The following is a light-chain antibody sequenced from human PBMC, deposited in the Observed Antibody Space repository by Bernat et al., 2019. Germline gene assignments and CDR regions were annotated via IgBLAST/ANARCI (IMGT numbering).Light chain of an antibody. CDR3: QSYDSNLSGSV. CDR2: GSS. V-gene: IGLV1-40*01. J-gene: IGLJ2*01. Sequence: QSVLTQPPAVSGAPGQRVTISCTGSRSNIGACYYVHWYQQLPGTAPKLLIYGSSKRPSGVPRLFSASKSGTSASLAITGLQAEDEADHYCQSYDSNLSGSVFGGGTKLTVL. CDR1: RSNIGACYY.